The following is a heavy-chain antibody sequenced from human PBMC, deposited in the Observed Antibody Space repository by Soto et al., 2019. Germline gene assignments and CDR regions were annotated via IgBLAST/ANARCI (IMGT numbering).Heavy chain of an antibody. CDR2: IIPILGIA. CDR3: ARDPRHLRKYCSSTSCYDGYFDL. D-gene: IGHD2-2*01. Sequence: QVRLVHPGAGVKKPGSSVKVSCKAPGGTFSSYTIGWVRQAPGQGLEWRGRIIPILGIANHAQKFQGRVPITADKATSTAYMELSSLRSEDTAVYYCARDPRHLRKYCSSTSCYDGYFDLWGRGTLVTVSS. CDR1: GGTFSSYT. J-gene: IGHJ2*01. V-gene: IGHV1-69*04.